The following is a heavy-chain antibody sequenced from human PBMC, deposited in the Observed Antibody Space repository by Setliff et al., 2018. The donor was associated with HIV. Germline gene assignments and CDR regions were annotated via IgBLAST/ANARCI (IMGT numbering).Heavy chain of an antibody. V-gene: IGHV4-59*01. Sequence: SETLSLTCTVSGDSINNYYWSWIRQPPGKGLEWIGYVYSTGSTNSKSSLKSRVTISVDTSKNQFSLKLSSVTAADTAVYYCARVATGPESFDIWGQGKMVTVSS. D-gene: IGHD3-9*01. CDR1: GDSINNYY. CDR3: ARVATGPESFDI. CDR2: VYSTGST. J-gene: IGHJ3*02.